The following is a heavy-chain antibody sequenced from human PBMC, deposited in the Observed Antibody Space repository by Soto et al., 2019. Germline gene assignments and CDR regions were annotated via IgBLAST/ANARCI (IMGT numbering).Heavy chain of an antibody. D-gene: IGHD6-6*01. CDR3: ARGRDGDY. J-gene: IGHJ4*02. CDR2: ISAHNGNT. Sequence: QVHLVQSGAEVKKPGASVKVSCKGSGYDFTTYGITWVRQAPGQGLDWMAWISAHNGNTDYAQKLQGRVTVTRDTSTSTAYMALRSLRSDDTAVYYCARGRDGDYWGQGALVTVSS. V-gene: IGHV1-18*01. CDR1: GYDFTTYG.